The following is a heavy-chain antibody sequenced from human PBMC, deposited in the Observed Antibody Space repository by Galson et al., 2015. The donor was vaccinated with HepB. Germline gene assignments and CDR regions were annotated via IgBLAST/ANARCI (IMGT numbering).Heavy chain of an antibody. V-gene: IGHV1-2*02. J-gene: IGHJ4*02. CDR2: INPNSGDT. CDR1: AYTFTGYE. D-gene: IGHD3-10*01. CDR3: VRKIRGGTFDF. Sequence: SVKVSCKAYAYTFTGYEMHWVRQAPGQGLEWMGFINPNSGDTNFTQRFQGRVTMTRDTSITTVYMELSSLRSDDTAVYFCVRKIRGGTFDFWGQGTLVTVSS.